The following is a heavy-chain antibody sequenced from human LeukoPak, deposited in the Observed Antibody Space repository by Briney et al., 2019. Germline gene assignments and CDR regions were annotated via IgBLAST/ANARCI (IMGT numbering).Heavy chain of an antibody. V-gene: IGHV1-69*13. CDR1: GYTFTGYY. CDR2: IIPIFGTA. CDR3: ARESTGTTPVY. D-gene: IGHD1-7*01. Sequence: ASVKVSCKASGYTFTGYYMHWVRQAPGQGLEWMGGIIPIFGTANYAQKFQGRVTITADESTSTAYMELSSLRSEDTAVYYCARESTGTTPVYWGQGTLVTVSS. J-gene: IGHJ4*02.